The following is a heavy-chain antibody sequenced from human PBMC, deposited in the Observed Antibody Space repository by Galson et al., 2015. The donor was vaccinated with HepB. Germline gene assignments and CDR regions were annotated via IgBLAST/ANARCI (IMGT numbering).Heavy chain of an antibody. CDR3: ARGGGVWFGELLSPGWFDP. CDR1: GDSVSSNSAA. CDR2: TYYRSKWYN. V-gene: IGHV6-1*01. Sequence: CAISGDSVSSNSAAWNWIRQSPSRGLEWLGRTYYRSKWYNDYAVSVKSRITINPDTSKNQFSLKLSSVTAADTAVYYCARGGGVWFGELLSPGWFDPWGQGTLVTVSS. D-gene: IGHD3-10*01. J-gene: IGHJ5*02.